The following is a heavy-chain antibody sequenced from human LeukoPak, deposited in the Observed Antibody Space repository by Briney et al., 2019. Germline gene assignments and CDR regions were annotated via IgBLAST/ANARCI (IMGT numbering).Heavy chain of an antibody. CDR3: AKDRGGTMVRGATHY. D-gene: IGHD3-10*01. CDR2: ISGSGGST. CDR1: GFTFSSYA. Sequence: GGSLRLSCAASGFTFSSYAMSWVRQAPGKGLEWVSAISGSGGSTYYADSVKGRFTISRDNSKNTLYLQMNSLRAEDTAVYYCAKDRGGTMVRGATHYWGQGTLVTVSS. V-gene: IGHV3-23*01. J-gene: IGHJ4*02.